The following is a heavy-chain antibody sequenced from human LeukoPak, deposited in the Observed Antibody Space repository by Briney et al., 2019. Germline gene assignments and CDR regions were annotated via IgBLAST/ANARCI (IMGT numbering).Heavy chain of an antibody. Sequence: ASVKVSCKASGYTFTSYDINWVRQATGQGLEWMGWMSPNSGNTGYAQKFQGRVTMTRNTSISTVYMELSSLRSEDTAVYYCARGQMAGIAARRDFDYWGQGTLVTVSS. V-gene: IGHV1-8*01. J-gene: IGHJ4*02. CDR1: GYTFTSYD. CDR3: ARGQMAGIAARRDFDY. CDR2: MSPNSGNT. D-gene: IGHD6-6*01.